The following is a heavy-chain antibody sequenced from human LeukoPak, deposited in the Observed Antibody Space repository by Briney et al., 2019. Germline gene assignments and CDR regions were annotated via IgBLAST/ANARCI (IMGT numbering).Heavy chain of an antibody. CDR3: ASGLRYFDLYY. V-gene: IGHV4-61*02. CDR2: IYTSGST. CDR1: GGSLSSGSYY. D-gene: IGHD3-9*01. J-gene: IGHJ4*02. Sequence: SETLSLTCTVSGGSLSSGSYYWSWIRQPAGKGLEWIGRIYTSGSTNYNPSLKSRVTISVDTSKNQFSLKLSSVTAADTAVYYCASGLRYFDLYYWGQGTLVTVSS.